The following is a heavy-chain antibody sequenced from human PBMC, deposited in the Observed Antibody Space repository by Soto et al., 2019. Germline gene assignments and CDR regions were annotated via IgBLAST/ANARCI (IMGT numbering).Heavy chain of an antibody. CDR3: ARPSSSVATIWAYYYGMDV. J-gene: IGHJ6*02. V-gene: IGHV4-39*01. CDR1: GGSISSSSYY. Sequence: SETLSLTCTVSGGSISSSSYYWGCIRQPPGKGLEWIGSMYYSGSTYYNPSLKSRVTISVDTSKKQFSLKLSSVTAADTAVYYCARPSSSVATIWAYYYGMDVWGHGTTVTVSS. D-gene: IGHD5-12*01. CDR2: MYYSGST.